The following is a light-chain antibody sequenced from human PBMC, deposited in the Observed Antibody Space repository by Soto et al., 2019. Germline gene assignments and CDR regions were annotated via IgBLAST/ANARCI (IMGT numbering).Light chain of an antibody. Sequence: QSALTQPASVSGSPGQSITISCTGTSSDVGSYNFVSWYQQHPGKAPKLMIHEGSKRPSGVSNRFSGSKSGNTASLTISGLQAEDEADYYCCSYAGSSTWVFGTGTKLTVL. CDR2: EGS. V-gene: IGLV2-23*01. CDR1: SSDVGSYNF. CDR3: CSYAGSSTWV. J-gene: IGLJ1*01.